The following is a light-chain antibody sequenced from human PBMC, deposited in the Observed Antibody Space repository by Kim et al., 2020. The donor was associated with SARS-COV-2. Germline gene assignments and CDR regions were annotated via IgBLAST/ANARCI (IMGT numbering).Light chain of an antibody. J-gene: IGLJ1*01. CDR2: DVT. Sequence: ITIACTETTSDVGGHNYVSWYQQYPGKAPKLMIYDVTNRPSGVSNRFSGSKSGNTASLTISGLQSEDEADYYCISYTTSTTLFYVFGTGTKVTVL. CDR1: TSDVGGHNY. CDR3: ISYTTSTTLFYV. V-gene: IGLV2-14*03.